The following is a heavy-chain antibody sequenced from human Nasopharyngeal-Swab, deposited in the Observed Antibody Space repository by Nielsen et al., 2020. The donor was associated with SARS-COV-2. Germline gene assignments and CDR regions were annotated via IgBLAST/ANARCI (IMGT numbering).Heavy chain of an antibody. CDR2: INSDGSST. Sequence: GESLKISCAASGFTFSSYWMHWVRQAPGKGLVWVSRINSDGSSTSYADSVKGRFTISRDNAKNTLYLQMNSLRAEDTAVYYCAPRWGGSGWYLDYWGQGTLVTVSS. CDR1: GFTFSSYW. V-gene: IGHV3-74*01. D-gene: IGHD6-19*01. CDR3: APRWGGSGWYLDY. J-gene: IGHJ4*02.